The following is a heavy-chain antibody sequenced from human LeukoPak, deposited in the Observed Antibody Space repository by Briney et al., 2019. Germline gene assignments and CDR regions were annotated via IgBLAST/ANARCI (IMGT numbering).Heavy chain of an antibody. D-gene: IGHD3-22*01. V-gene: IGHV3-23*01. Sequence: GGSLRLSCAASGFTFSSYAMSWVRQAPGKGLEWVSAISGSGGSTYHADSVKGRFTISRDNSKNTLYLQMNSLRAEDTAVYYCAKVVASYDSSGYNDYWGQGTLVTVSS. CDR1: GFTFSSYA. CDR3: AKVVASYDSSGYNDY. J-gene: IGHJ4*02. CDR2: ISGSGGST.